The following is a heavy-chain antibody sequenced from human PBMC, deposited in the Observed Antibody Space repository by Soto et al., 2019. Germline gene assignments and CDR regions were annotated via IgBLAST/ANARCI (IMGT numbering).Heavy chain of an antibody. J-gene: IGHJ4*02. Sequence: GGSLRLSCAASGFAFSTFAMTWVRQAPGKGLEWVAAISVSGNNAYYADSVKGRFTISRDNSQNSVFLQMSSLRADDTAAYYCARDQLRPGILYSLGVLLPEYGLWGQGTLVTVSS. V-gene: IGHV3-23*01. D-gene: IGHD3-22*01. CDR1: GFAFSTFA. CDR3: ARDQLRPGILYSLGVLLPEYGL. CDR2: ISVSGNNA.